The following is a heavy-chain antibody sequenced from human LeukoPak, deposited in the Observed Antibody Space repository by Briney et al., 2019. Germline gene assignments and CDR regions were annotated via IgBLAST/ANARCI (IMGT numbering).Heavy chain of an antibody. D-gene: IGHD3-22*01. CDR2: IWYDGSNK. Sequence: GGSLRLSCAASGFTFSSYGMHWVRQAPGKGLEWVAVIWYDGSNKYYADSVKGRFTISRDNSKSTLYLQMNSLRAEDTAVYYCARDYDSSGYALDYWGQGTLVTVSS. V-gene: IGHV3-33*01. CDR1: GFTFSSYG. CDR3: ARDYDSSGYALDY. J-gene: IGHJ4*02.